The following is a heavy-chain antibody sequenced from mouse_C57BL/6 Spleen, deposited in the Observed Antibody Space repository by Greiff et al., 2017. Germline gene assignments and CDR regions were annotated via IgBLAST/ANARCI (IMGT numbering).Heavy chain of an antibody. V-gene: IGHV5-4*01. Sequence: VQGVESGGGLVKPGGSLKLSCAASGFTFSSYAMSWVRQTPEQRLEWVATISDGGSYTYYPDNVKGRFTISRDNDKNNLYLQMSHLKSEDTAMYYCARAPQLGRAMDYWGQGTSVTVSS. CDR1: GFTFSSYA. J-gene: IGHJ4*01. CDR2: ISDGGSYT. CDR3: ARAPQLGRAMDY. D-gene: IGHD4-1*02.